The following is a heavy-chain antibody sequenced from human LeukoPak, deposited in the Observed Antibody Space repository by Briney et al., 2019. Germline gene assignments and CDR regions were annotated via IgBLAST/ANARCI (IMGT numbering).Heavy chain of an antibody. CDR2: VYSSGST. CDR1: GYSISSGYF. V-gene: IGHV4-38-2*02. D-gene: IGHD3-3*01. J-gene: IGHJ4*02. Sequence: PSETLSLTCTVSGYSISSGYFWAWIRQPPGKGLEWIGSVYSSGSTYYNPSLRSQITISVDTSKNQFSLKLTSVAAADTAMYYCTRDMEYPGAGFDYWGQGIPVTVSS. CDR3: TRDMEYPGAGFDY.